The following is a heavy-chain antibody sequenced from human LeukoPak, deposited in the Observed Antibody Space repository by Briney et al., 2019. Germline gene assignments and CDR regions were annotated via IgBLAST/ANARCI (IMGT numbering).Heavy chain of an antibody. D-gene: IGHD3-10*01. J-gene: IGHJ4*02. CDR1: GFTFSSYE. CDR2: ISSSGSTI. CDR3: ATTYYYGSGSYYEELEGHDY. Sequence: GSLRLSCAASGFTFSSYEMNWVRQAPGKGLEWVSYISSSGSTIYYADSVKGRFTISRDNAKNSLYLQMNSLRAEDTAVYYCATTYYYGSGSYYEELEGHDYWGQGTLVTVSS. V-gene: IGHV3-48*03.